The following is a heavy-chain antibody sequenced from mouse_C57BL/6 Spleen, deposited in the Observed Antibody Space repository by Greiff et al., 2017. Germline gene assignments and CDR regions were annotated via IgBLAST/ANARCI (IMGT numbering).Heavy chain of an antibody. Sequence: QVHVKQSGAELVKPGASVKISCKASGYAFSSYWMNWVKQRPGKGLEWIGQIYPGDGDTNYNGKFKGKATLTADKSSSTAYMQLSSLTSEDSAVYFCARSEITTEGFAYWGQGTLVTVSA. J-gene: IGHJ3*01. D-gene: IGHD1-1*01. CDR1: GYAFSSYW. CDR3: ARSEITTEGFAY. V-gene: IGHV1-80*01. CDR2: IYPGDGDT.